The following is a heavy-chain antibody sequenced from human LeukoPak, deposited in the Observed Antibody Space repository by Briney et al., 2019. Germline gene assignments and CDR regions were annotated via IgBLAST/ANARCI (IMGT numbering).Heavy chain of an antibody. Sequence: GGSLRLSCAASGFTFSSYGMHWVRQAPGKGLEWVAFIRYDGSNKYYADSVKGRFTISRDNSKNTLYLQMNSLRAEDTALYYCAKVDLSIAAAGSFDYWGQGTLVTVSS. CDR3: AKVDLSIAAAGSFDY. CDR1: GFTFSSYG. V-gene: IGHV3-30*02. D-gene: IGHD6-13*01. J-gene: IGHJ4*02. CDR2: IRYDGSNK.